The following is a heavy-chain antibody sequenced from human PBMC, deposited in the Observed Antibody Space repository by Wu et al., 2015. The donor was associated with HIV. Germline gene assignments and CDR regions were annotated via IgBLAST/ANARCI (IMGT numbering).Heavy chain of an antibody. V-gene: IGHV1-2*02. CDR2: INPKSDDT. D-gene: IGHD2-2*01. CDR3: ARVRCSSTSCYYYYGMDV. J-gene: IGHJ6*02. Sequence: QVQVVQSGAEVKKPGASVKVSCKASGYIFSDYYMHWVRQVPGQGLEWMGWINPKSDDTDFPQKFQGRITMNRDTSINTAYMELRRLRSEDTAVYYCARVRCSSTSCYYYYGMDVWGQGTTVTVSS. CDR1: GYIFSDYY.